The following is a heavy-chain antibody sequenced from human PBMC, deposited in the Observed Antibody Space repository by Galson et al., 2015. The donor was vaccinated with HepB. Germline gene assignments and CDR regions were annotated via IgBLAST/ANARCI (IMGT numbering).Heavy chain of an antibody. D-gene: IGHD6-13*01. V-gene: IGHV3-23*01. Sequence: SLRLSCAASGFTFNNCAMSWVRQAPGKGLEWVSGISGSGGSTYYVDSVKGRFSMTRDNSKNTLYLQMNSLRAEDTAVYYCAKGGGSWSHWYFDLWGRGTLVTVSS. J-gene: IGHJ2*01. CDR2: ISGSGGST. CDR3: AKGGGSWSHWYFDL. CDR1: GFTFNNCA.